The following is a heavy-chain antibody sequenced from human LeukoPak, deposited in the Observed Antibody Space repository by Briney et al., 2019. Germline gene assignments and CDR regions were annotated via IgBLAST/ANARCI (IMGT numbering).Heavy chain of an antibody. CDR3: ARSRLDY. J-gene: IGHJ4*02. V-gene: IGHV4-34*01. CDR2: INHSGST. CDR1: GGSFSGYY. Sequence: SETLSLTCAVYGGSFSGYYWSWIRQPPGKGLEWIGEINHSGSTNYNPSLKSRVTISVDTSKNQFSLKLSSVTAADAAVYYCARSRLDYWGQGTLVTVSS.